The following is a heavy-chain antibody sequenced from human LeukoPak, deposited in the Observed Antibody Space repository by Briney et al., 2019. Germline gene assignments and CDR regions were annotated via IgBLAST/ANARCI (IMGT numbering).Heavy chain of an antibody. Sequence: GASVKVSCKASGYTFTSYGISWVRQAPGQGPEWMGWISAYNGNTNYAQKLQGRVTITADESTSTAYMELSSLRSEDTAVYYCARDSPTGTTTTDFDYWGQGTLVTVSS. D-gene: IGHD1-7*01. CDR2: ISAYNGNT. J-gene: IGHJ4*02. V-gene: IGHV1-18*01. CDR1: GYTFTSYG. CDR3: ARDSPTGTTTTDFDY.